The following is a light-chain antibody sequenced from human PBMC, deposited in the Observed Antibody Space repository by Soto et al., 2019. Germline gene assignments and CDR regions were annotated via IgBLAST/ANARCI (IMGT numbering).Light chain of an antibody. V-gene: IGKV3-15*01. Sequence: EIVMTQSPATLSVSPGERATLSCRASQTIYNNVAWYQKRPGQAPRLLIYHTSSRATGIPARFSGSGSGTEFTLTISSLQSEDFAVYYCQQYNNWPPITFGQGTRLEI. CDR2: HTS. CDR3: QQYNNWPPIT. CDR1: QTIYNN. J-gene: IGKJ5*01.